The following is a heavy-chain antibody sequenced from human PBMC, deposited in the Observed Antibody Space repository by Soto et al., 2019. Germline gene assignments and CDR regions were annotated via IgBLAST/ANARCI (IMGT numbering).Heavy chain of an antibody. V-gene: IGHV3-49*04. D-gene: IGHD4-17*01. Sequence: GGSLRLSCTASGFTFGDYAMSWVRQATGKGLEWVGFIKSKGFGGTKEYAASVKGRFTISRDDSKSIAYLQMNSLEIEDTAVYYCTRGTPVTTDNWFDPWGQGILVTVSS. J-gene: IGHJ5*02. CDR1: GFTFGDYA. CDR2: IKSKGFGGTK. CDR3: TRGTPVTTDNWFDP.